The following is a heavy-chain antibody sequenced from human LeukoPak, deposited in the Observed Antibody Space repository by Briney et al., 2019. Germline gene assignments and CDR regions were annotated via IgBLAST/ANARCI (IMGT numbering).Heavy chain of an antibody. CDR3: ARGGSVAGRPYNRFGP. J-gene: IGHJ5*02. CDR2: INPHSGGT. Sequence: APVKVSCKASGYTFTAYYMHWVRQAPGQGLEWMGWINPHSGGTNYAQKFQGRVTMTRDTSISTACMELSRLRSDDTAVYYCARGGSVAGRPYNRFGPWGQGTLVTVSS. V-gene: IGHV1-2*02. CDR1: GYTFTAYY. D-gene: IGHD6-19*01.